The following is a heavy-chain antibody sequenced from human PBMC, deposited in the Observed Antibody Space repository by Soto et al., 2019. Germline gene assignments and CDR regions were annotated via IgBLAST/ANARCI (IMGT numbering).Heavy chain of an antibody. V-gene: IGHV5-10-1*01. CDR1: GYKFTTFW. CDR2: IDPTDSFT. J-gene: IGHJ3*01. Sequence: PGESLKISCKASGYKFTTFWLNWVRQTPGKVLEWLGRIDPTDSFTNYSPPFEGHVTISVDRSISTAYLQWNSLQASDTAIYYCARPASGGSRDAFDVWGQGXTVTV. CDR3: ARPASGGSRDAFDV. D-gene: IGHD2-15*01.